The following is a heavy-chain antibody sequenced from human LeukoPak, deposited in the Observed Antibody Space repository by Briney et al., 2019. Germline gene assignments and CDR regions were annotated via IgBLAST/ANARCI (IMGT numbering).Heavy chain of an antibody. CDR1: GYTFISYG. CDR2: ISPYNGNT. J-gene: IGHJ3*02. D-gene: IGHD5-18*01. V-gene: IGHV1-18*01. Sequence: ASVKVSCKASGYTFISYGLNWVRQAPGEGLEWMGWISPYNGNTNYAQKLQGRVTMTTDTSMNTAYMEVRSLSSDDTAVYYCARVGMVTEDAFDIWGQGTMVTVS. CDR3: ARVGMVTEDAFDI.